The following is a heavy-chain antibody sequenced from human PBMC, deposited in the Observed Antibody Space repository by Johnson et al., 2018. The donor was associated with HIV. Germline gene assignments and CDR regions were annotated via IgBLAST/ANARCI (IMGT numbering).Heavy chain of an antibody. CDR1: GFTFSSYA. J-gene: IGHJ3*02. Sequence: QVQLVESGGGVVQPGRSLRLSCAASGFTFSSYAMHWVRQAPGKGLEWVAVISYDGSNKYYADSVKGRFTISRDNAKNSLYLQMNSLKTEDTAVYYCTTASGPFRPDDAFDIWGQGTMVTVSS. CDR2: ISYDGSNK. CDR3: TTASGPFRPDDAFDI. V-gene: IGHV3-30*04. D-gene: IGHD2-15*01.